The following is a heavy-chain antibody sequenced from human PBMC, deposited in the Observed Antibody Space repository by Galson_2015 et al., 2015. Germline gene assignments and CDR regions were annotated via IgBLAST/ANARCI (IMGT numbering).Heavy chain of an antibody. Sequence: CAISGDSVSSHSAAWNWIRQSPSRGLEWLGRTYYRSKWYNDYAVSVKSRITINPDTSKNQFSLQLNSVTPEDTAVYYCARAGIAAAGTNNNWFDPWGQGTLVTVSS. J-gene: IGHJ5*02. CDR3: ARAGIAAAGTNNNWFDP. D-gene: IGHD6-13*01. CDR1: GDSVSSHSAA. CDR2: TYYRSKWYN. V-gene: IGHV6-1*01.